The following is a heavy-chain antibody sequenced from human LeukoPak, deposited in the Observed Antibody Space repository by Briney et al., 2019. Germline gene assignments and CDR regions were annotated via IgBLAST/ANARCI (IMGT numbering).Heavy chain of an antibody. CDR1: GFTFSSYA. J-gene: IGHJ6*03. D-gene: IGHD3-10*01. V-gene: IGHV3-23*01. Sequence: GGSLRLSCAASGFTFSSYAMSWVRQAPGKGLEWVAAISGSGGSTYYADSVKGRFTISRDNSKNTLYPQMNSLRAEDTAVYYCARAPSAGSAYYYYYYMDVWGKGTTVTVSS. CDR3: ARAPSAGSAYYYYYYMDV. CDR2: ISGSGGST.